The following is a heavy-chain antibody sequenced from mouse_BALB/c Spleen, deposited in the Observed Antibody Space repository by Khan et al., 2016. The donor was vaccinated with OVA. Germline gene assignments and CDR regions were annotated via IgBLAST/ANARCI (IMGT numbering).Heavy chain of an antibody. J-gene: IGHJ4*01. CDR2: INTYTGEP. CDR3: ARPPYFSYVLVY. CDR1: GYTFTNDG. D-gene: IGHD2-10*01. Sequence: LVESGPELKKPGETVKISCKASGYTFTNDGMNWVKQAPGKGLKWMGWINTYTGEPTYADDFKGRFAFSLETSASTAYLQINNLKNEDTATDFCARPPYFSYVLVYWGQGTSVTVSS. V-gene: IGHV9-3-1*01.